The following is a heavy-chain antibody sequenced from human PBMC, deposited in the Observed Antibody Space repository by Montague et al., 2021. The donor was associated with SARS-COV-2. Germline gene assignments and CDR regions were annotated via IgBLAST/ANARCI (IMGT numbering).Heavy chain of an antibody. CDR2: PYFGYKWYN. J-gene: IGHJ4*02. V-gene: IGHV6-1*01. Sequence: CAISGDSVASIRRTSEWHTPEPSSHVQFLCRPYFGYKWYNDYAVSVKSRITINPDTSKNQFSLQLNSVTAEDTAVYYCARELRRIIMVVDIRGFDYWGQGTLVTVSS. D-gene: IGHD3-22*01. CDR3: ARELRRIIMVVDIRGFDY. CDR1: GDSVASIRRT.